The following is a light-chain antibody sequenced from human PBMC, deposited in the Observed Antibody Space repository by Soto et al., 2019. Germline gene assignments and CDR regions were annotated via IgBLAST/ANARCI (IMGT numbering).Light chain of an antibody. Sequence: EIVMTQSPDTLSVSPGERATLSCRASQRISSNLAWYQQKPGQAPRLLIYGASTRATGVPARFSGSGSETDLAVTISNLQSEDCAVYYCQHYNNWPPYTFGQGTKLEIK. CDR1: QRISSN. V-gene: IGKV3D-15*01. J-gene: IGKJ2*01. CDR2: GAS. CDR3: QHYNNWPPYT.